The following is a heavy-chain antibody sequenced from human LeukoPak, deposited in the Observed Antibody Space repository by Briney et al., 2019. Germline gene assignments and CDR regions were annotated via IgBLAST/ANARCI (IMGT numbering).Heavy chain of an antibody. Sequence: GGSLRLSCAASGFTFSSYGMHWVRQAPGKGLEWVAFIRYDGSNKYYADSVKGRFTISRDNSKNTLYLQMNSLRAEDTAVYYCARRAGGYSHPYDYWGQGTLVTVSS. D-gene: IGHD4-23*01. CDR1: GFTFSSYG. CDR3: ARRAGGYSHPYDY. J-gene: IGHJ4*02. CDR2: IRYDGSNK. V-gene: IGHV3-30*02.